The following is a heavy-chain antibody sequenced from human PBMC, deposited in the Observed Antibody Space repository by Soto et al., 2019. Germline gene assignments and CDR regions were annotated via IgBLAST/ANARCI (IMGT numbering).Heavy chain of an antibody. D-gene: IGHD3-22*01. J-gene: IGHJ4*02. CDR1: GFTFSTYS. Sequence: EVQLVESGGGLVQPGGSLRLSCAASGFTFSTYSMNWARQAPGKGLEWVAYISSSSNAILYADSVKGRFTISRDNAKNSLYLQMNSLRDEATAVYYWASDSSGYKSIDYWGPGTLVSVSS. CDR3: ASDSSGYKSIDY. CDR2: ISSSSNAI. V-gene: IGHV3-48*02.